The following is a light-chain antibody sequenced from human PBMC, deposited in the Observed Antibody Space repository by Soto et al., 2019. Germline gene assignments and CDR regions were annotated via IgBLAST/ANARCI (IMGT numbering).Light chain of an antibody. CDR2: EVT. V-gene: IGLV2-14*03. J-gene: IGLJ3*02. Sequence: QSALTQTASVSGSPGQSITISCTGTSSDVGGYNFFSWYQQHPGKAPKLIIHEVTNRPSGVSNRSSGSKSGNTAPLTISGLQAEDEAVYYCCSHSSSITWMFGRGTKVTVL. CDR3: CSHSSSITWM. CDR1: SSDVGGYNF.